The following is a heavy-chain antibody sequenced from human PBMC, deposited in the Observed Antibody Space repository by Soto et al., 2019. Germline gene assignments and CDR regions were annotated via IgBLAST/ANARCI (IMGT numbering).Heavy chain of an antibody. D-gene: IGHD3-16*01. CDR3: TRRPKAGVAGVGPLAY. J-gene: IGHJ4*02. Sequence: EVRLVESGGGSVKPEGSLRLSCAASGLRLSDGWMNWVRQTPGKGLEWVGRIKSKADGGAVDYSAPVNGRFTISRDDSENMLYLQMNNLKADDTGIYYCTRRPKAGVAGVGPLAYWGQGALVTVSS. V-gene: IGHV3-15*07. CDR1: GLRLSDGW. CDR2: IKSKADGGAV.